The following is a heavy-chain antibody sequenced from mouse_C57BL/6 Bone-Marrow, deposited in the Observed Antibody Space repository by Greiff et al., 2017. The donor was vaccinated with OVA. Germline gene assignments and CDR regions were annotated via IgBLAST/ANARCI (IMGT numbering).Heavy chain of an antibody. D-gene: IGHD1-1*01. CDR3: ARADYYVSSDYAMDY. V-gene: IGHV1-42*01. CDR1: GYSFTGYY. J-gene: IGHJ4*01. CDR2: INPSTGGT. Sequence: EVQLQQSGPELVKPGASVKISCKASGYSFTGYYMNWVKQSPEKSLEWIGEINPSTGGTTYNQKFKAKATLTVDKSSSTAYMQLKSLTSEDSAVYYCARADYYVSSDYAMDYWGQGTSVTVSS.